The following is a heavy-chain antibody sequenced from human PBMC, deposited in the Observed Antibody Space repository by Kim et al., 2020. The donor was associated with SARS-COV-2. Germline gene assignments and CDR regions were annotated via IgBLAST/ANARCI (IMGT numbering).Heavy chain of an antibody. CDR3: ARDKKFIAAALAGGMDV. D-gene: IGHD6-13*01. J-gene: IGHJ6*02. Sequence: GGSLRLSCAASGFTFSSYSMNWVRQAPGKGLEWVSSISSSSSYIYYADSVKGRFTISRDNAKNSLYLQMNSLRAEDTAVYYCARDKKFIAAALAGGMDVWGQGTTVTVSS. CDR1: GFTFSSYS. CDR2: ISSSSSYI. V-gene: IGHV3-21*01.